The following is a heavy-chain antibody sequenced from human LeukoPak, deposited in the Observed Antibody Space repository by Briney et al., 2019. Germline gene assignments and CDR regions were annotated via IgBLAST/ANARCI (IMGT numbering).Heavy chain of an antibody. CDR2: INHSGST. J-gene: IGHJ4*02. V-gene: IGHV4-34*01. CDR3: ARGLGGHYYDSSGYYQFDY. Sequence: SETLSLTCAVYGGSFSGYHWSWIRQPPGKGLEWIGEINHSGSTNYNPSLKSRVTISVDTSKNQFSLKLSSVTAADTAVYYCARGLGGHYYDSSGYYQFDYWGQGTLVTVSS. D-gene: IGHD3-22*01. CDR1: GGSFSGYH.